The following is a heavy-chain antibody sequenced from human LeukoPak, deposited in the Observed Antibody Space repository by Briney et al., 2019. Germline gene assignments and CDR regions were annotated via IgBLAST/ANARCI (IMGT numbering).Heavy chain of an antibody. J-gene: IGHJ4*02. D-gene: IGHD3-9*01. CDR1: GFTFSSYA. CDR3: AKNLGDDILTGYSVVDY. CDR2: ISGSGGST. V-gene: IGHV3-23*01. Sequence: PGGSLRLSCAASGFTFSSYAMSWVRQAPGKGLEWVSAISGSGGSTYYADSVKGRFTISRDNSKNTLYLQMNSLRAEDTAVYYCAKNLGDDILTGYSVVDYWGQGTLVTVSS.